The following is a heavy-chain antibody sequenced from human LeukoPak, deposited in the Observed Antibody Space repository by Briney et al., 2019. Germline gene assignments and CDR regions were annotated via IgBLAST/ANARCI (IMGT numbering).Heavy chain of an antibody. J-gene: IGHJ5*02. CDR3: ARGRYYYDSSAPNWFDP. V-gene: IGHV3-48*03. D-gene: IGHD3-22*01. CDR2: ISGSGTSI. Sequence: GGSLRLSCAASGFTFSNYEINWVRQAPGRGLEWISYISGSGTSIYHANSVKGRFTISRDNAKNSVYLQMNSLRAEDTALYHCARGRYYYDSSAPNWFDPWGQGTLVTVSS. CDR1: GFTFSNYE.